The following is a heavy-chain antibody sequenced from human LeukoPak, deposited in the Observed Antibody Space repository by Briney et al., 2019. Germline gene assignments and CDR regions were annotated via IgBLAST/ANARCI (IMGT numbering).Heavy chain of an antibody. J-gene: IGHJ5*02. Sequence: PSETLSLTCSVSGDSIKNTDYYWAWIRQPPGKGLGWIGSMYYSGHTYYNSSLKSRVTISVDTSKNQVSLKVTSVTAADTAVYYCARHLAVAGNWFDPWGQGTQVTVSS. V-gene: IGHV4-39*01. CDR2: MYYSGHT. D-gene: IGHD6-19*01. CDR3: ARHLAVAGNWFDP. CDR1: GDSIKNTDYY.